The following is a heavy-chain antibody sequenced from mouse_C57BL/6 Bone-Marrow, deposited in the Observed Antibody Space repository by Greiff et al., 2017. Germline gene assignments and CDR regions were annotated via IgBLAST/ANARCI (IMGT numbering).Heavy chain of an antibody. V-gene: IGHV5-4*01. CDR2: ISDGGSYT. D-gene: IGHD1-1*01. CDR1: GFTFSSYA. CDR3: AGGLYYYGSSYFAY. J-gene: IGHJ3*01. Sequence: EVQGVESGGGLVKPGGSLKLSCAASGFTFSSYAMSWVRQTPEKRLEWVATISDGGSYTYYPDNVKGRFTISRDNAKNNLYLQMSHLKSEDTAMYYYAGGLYYYGSSYFAYWGQGTLVTVSA.